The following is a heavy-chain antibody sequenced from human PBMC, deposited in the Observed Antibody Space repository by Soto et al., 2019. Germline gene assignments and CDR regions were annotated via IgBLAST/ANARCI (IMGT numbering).Heavy chain of an antibody. CDR3: ARSNSGSYYLDY. D-gene: IGHD6-19*01. V-gene: IGHV5-10-1*01. CDR1: GYSFTTYW. Sequence: GESLKISCKGSGYSFTTYWITWVRQMPGKGLEWMGRIDPSDSYTNYSPSVQGHVTISVDKSISTANLQWSSLEASDTAMYYCARSNSGSYYLDYWGQGTLVTSPQ. J-gene: IGHJ4*02. CDR2: IDPSDSYT.